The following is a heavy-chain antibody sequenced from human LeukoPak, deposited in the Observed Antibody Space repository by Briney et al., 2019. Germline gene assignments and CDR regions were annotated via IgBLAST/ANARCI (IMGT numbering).Heavy chain of an antibody. Sequence: GESLKISCKGSGYSFTSYWIGWVRQMPGKGLEWMGIIYPGDSDTRYSPSFQGQVTISADKSISTAYLQWSSLKASDTAMYYCARQPFGYDSSGYYSTDRPYYFDYWGQGTLVTVSS. V-gene: IGHV5-51*01. CDR1: GYSFTSYW. J-gene: IGHJ4*02. CDR3: ARQPFGYDSSGYYSTDRPYYFDY. CDR2: IYPGDSDT. D-gene: IGHD3-22*01.